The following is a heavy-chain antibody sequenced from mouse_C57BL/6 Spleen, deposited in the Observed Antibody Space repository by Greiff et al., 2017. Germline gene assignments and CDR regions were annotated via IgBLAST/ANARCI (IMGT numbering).Heavy chain of an antibody. Sequence: EVLLLQSGEGLVKPGGSLKLSCAASGFTFSSYAMSWVRQTPGKSLEWVAYISRGGDYIYYAHTVKGRFTFSRDNARNSLYLQMSSLKSEDTAMYDCTRVTAGAMDYSMDDWGQGTSVTVSS. J-gene: IGHJ4*01. CDR1: GFTFSSYA. V-gene: IGHV5-9-1*02. CDR3: TRVTAGAMDYSMDD. D-gene: IGHD3-1*01. CDR2: ISRGGDYI.